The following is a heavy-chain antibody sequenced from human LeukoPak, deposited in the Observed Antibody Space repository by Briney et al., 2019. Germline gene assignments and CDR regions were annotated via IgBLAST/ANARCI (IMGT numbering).Heavy chain of an antibody. D-gene: IGHD5-18*01. CDR1: GVSISSGGYY. CDR2: IYYSGST. V-gene: IGHV4-31*03. Sequence: SETLSLTCTVSGVSISSGGYYWSWIRQHPGKGLEWIGYIYYSGSTYYNPSLKSRVTISVDTSKNQFSLKLSSVTAADTAVYYCARGFVGYSYGYPYYYYGMDVWGQGTTVTVSS. CDR3: ARGFVGYSYGYPYYYYGMDV. J-gene: IGHJ6*02.